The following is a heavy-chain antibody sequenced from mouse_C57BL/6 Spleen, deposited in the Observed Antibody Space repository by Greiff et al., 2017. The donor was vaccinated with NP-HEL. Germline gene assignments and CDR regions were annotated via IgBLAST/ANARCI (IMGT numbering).Heavy chain of an antibody. D-gene: IGHD1-1*01. CDR3: ANGSSYPWFAY. J-gene: IGHJ3*01. Sequence: QVQLQQPGAELVRPGSSVKLSCKASGYTFTSYWMHWVKQRPIQGLEWIGNIDPSDSETHYNQKFKDKATLTVDKSSSTAYMQLSSLTSEDSAGYCGANGSSYPWFAYRGQGTLVTVSA. V-gene: IGHV1-52*01. CDR2: IDPSDSET. CDR1: GYTFTSYW.